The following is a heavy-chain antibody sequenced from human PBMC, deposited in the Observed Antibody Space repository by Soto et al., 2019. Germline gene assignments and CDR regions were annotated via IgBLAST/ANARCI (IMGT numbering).Heavy chain of an antibody. CDR3: AKADGEHPWSLEYLQD. Sequence: QVQLVESGGGVVQPGRSLRLSCAASGFTFSSYGMHWVRQAPGKGLEWVAVISYDGSNKYYADSVKGRFTISRDNSKNTLYLEMNRLSAEDTAVYYCAKADGEHPWSLEYLQDWGQGTLVTVSS. D-gene: IGHD3-10*01. CDR1: GFTFSSYG. CDR2: ISYDGSNK. V-gene: IGHV3-30*18. J-gene: IGHJ1*01.